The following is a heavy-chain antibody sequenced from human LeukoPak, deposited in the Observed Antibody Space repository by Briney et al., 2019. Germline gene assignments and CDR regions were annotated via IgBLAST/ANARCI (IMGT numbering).Heavy chain of an antibody. CDR3: ARRGGDYYDSSARYGYFQH. V-gene: IGHV1-18*04. Sequence: ASVKVSCKASGYTFTGYYMHWVRQAPGQGLEWMGWISAYNGNTNYAQKLQGRVTMTTDTSTSTAYMELRSLRSDDTAVYYCARRGGDYYDSSARYGYFQHWGQGTLVTVSS. CDR2: ISAYNGNT. J-gene: IGHJ1*01. CDR1: GYTFTGYY. D-gene: IGHD3-22*01.